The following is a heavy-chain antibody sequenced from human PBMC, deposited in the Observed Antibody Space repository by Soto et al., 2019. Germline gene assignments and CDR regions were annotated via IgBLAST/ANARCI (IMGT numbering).Heavy chain of an antibody. Sequence: QLQLQESGSGLVKPSQTLSLTCTVSGGSITIGGYCWSWIRQPPGQGLEWIGYICHSGNTYYNPSLKSRVTPSLDRSKNQFSLNLSSVTAADTAVYYFARVWFGESRWFDPWGQGTLVTVSS. V-gene: IGHV4-30-2*01. D-gene: IGHD3-10*01. CDR1: GGSITIGGYC. J-gene: IGHJ5*02. CDR3: ARVWFGESRWFDP. CDR2: ICHSGNT.